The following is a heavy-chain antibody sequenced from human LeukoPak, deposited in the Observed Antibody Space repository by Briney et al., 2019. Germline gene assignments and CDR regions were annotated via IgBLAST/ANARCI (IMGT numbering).Heavy chain of an antibody. J-gene: IGHJ6*02. CDR1: GYAFTGYY. D-gene: IGHD6-13*01. Sequence: ASVKVSCKASGYAFTGYYMHWVRQAPGQGLEWMGWINPNSGGTNYAQKFQGWVTMTRDTSISTAYMELSRLRSDDTAVYYCAREVRQQLYYYYGMDVWGQGTMVTVSS. V-gene: IGHV1-2*04. CDR3: AREVRQQLYYYYGMDV. CDR2: INPNSGGT.